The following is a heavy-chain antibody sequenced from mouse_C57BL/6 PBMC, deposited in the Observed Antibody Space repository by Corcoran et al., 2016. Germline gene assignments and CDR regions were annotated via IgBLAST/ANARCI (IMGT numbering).Heavy chain of an antibody. J-gene: IGHJ4*01. V-gene: IGHV9-3*01. D-gene: IGHD4-1*01. CDR1: GYTFTTYG. CDR2: INTYSGVP. Sequence: QIQLVQSGPELKKPGETVKISCKASGYTFTTYGMSWVKQAPGKGLKWMGWINTYSGVPTYADDFKGRFAFSLETSASTAYLQINNLKNEDTATYFCARANWDGGYYAMDYWGQGTSVTVSS. CDR3: ARANWDGGYYAMDY.